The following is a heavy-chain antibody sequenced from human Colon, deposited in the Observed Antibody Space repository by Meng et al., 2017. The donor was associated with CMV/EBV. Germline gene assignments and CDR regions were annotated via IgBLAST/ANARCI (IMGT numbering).Heavy chain of an antibody. V-gene: IGHV3-23*01. CDR2: ISGSGGRT. D-gene: IGHD4-17*01. J-gene: IGHJ4*02. CDR3: ARHGFGDYSYYFDH. Sequence: GESLKISCAASGFTFSSYAMSWVRQAPGKGLEWVSGISGSGGRTYYADSVKGRFTISRDNSKSTLVLQMDSLRAEDTATFYCARHGFGDYSYYFDHWGQGILVTVSS. CDR1: GFTFSSYA.